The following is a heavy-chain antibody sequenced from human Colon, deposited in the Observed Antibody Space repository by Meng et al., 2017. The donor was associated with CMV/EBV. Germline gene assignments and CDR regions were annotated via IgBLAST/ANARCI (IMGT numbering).Heavy chain of an antibody. Sequence: SETLSLTCTVSGGSISSYYWSWIRQPAGKGLEWIGRIYTSGSTNYNPSLKSRVTISVDTSKNQFSLKLSSVTAADTAVYYCARDQTTESYYYYGMDVWGQGTTVTVSS. D-gene: IGHD4-11*01. CDR3: ARDQTTESYYYYGMDV. CDR1: GGSISSYY. V-gene: IGHV4-4*07. CDR2: IYTSGST. J-gene: IGHJ6*02.